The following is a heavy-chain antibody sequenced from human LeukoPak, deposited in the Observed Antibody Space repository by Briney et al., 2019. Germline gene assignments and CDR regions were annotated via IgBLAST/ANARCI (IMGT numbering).Heavy chain of an antibody. Sequence: ASVKVSCKASGYTFTGYYMHWVRQAPGQGLEWMGWINPNSGGTNYAQKFQGRVTITRNTSISTAYMELSSLRSEDTAVYYCARGLGKSGIAVAGRAYYFDYWGQGTLVTVSS. D-gene: IGHD6-19*01. J-gene: IGHJ4*02. CDR3: ARGLGKSGIAVAGRAYYFDY. CDR1: GYTFTGYY. V-gene: IGHV1-2*02. CDR2: INPNSGGT.